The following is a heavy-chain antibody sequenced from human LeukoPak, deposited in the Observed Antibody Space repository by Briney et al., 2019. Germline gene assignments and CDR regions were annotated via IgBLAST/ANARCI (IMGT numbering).Heavy chain of an antibody. J-gene: IGHJ4*02. V-gene: IGHV4-39*07. CDR2: IYYSGST. CDR1: GGSISSNSYY. D-gene: IGHD6-19*01. CDR3: ARVFGGYSSGWYEFDY. Sequence: TSETLSLTCAVSGGSISSNSYYWGWIRQPPGKGLEWIGSIYYSGSTYYNPSLKSRVTISVDTSKNQFSLKLSSVTAADTAVYYCARVFGGYSSGWYEFDYWGQGTLVTVSS.